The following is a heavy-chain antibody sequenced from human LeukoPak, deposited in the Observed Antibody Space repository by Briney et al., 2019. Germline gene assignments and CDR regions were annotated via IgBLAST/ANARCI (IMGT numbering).Heavy chain of an antibody. D-gene: IGHD3-22*01. CDR2: IYPSGRT. CDR3: ARDPFYSSGYSSFDY. CDR1: GGSISTYY. J-gene: IGHJ4*02. Sequence: SETLSLTCTVSGGSISTYYWNWIRQPAGKGPEWTGRIYPSGRTNYNPSLRSRVTVSVDTSKNQFSLKLRTVTAADTAVYYCARDPFYSSGYSSFDYWGQGTLVTVSS. V-gene: IGHV4-4*07.